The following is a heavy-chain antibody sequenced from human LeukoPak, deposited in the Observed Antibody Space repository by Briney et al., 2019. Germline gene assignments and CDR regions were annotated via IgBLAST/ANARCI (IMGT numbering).Heavy chain of an antibody. Sequence: GGSLRLSCAASGFTFSSYWMHWVRQAPGKGLVWVSRIDNDGRGTSYADSVKGRFTISRDNAKNRLYLQMNSLRAEDTAVYYCASINYGPDYWGQGTLVTVSS. J-gene: IGHJ4*02. CDR1: GFTFSSYW. CDR3: ASINYGPDY. D-gene: IGHD3-16*01. V-gene: IGHV3-74*01. CDR2: IDNDGRGT.